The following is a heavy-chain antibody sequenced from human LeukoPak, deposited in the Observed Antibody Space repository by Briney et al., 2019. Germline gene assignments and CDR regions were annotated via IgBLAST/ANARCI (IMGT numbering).Heavy chain of an antibody. CDR2: IYYSGST. CDR3: ARVYDSSGHGDY. J-gene: IGHJ4*02. Sequence: SETLSLTCTVSGGPISSYYWSWIRQPPGKGLEWIGYIYYSGSTNYNPSLKSRVTISVDTSKNQFSLKLSSVTAADTAVYYCARVYDSSGHGDYWGQGTLVTVSS. CDR1: GGPISSYY. V-gene: IGHV4-59*01. D-gene: IGHD3-22*01.